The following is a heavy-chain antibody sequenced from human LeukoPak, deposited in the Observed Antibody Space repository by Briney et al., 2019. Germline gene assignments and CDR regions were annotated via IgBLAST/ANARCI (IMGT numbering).Heavy chain of an antibody. Sequence: SETLSLTCTVSGGSISSYYWSWIRQPPGKGLEWIGSIYYSGSTYYNPSLKSRVTISVDKSKDQFSLKLSSVTAADTAVYYCASSRGYSYGYYYYYYMDVWGKGTTVTVSS. V-gene: IGHV4-59*12. CDR1: GGSISSYY. D-gene: IGHD5-18*01. J-gene: IGHJ6*03. CDR3: ASSRGYSYGYYYYYYMDV. CDR2: IYYSGST.